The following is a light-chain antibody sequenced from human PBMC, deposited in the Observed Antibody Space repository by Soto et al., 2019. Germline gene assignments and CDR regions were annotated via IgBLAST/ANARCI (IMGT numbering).Light chain of an antibody. Sequence: IVLTQSPVTLSLSPGGRATLSCRASQSVSSFLAWYQQKPGQAPRLLIYEASNRATGIPARFSGSGSGTDFTLTINSLEPEDFAVYFCQHYGSSPWTFGQGTKVDIK. CDR3: QHYGSSPWT. CDR2: EAS. J-gene: IGKJ1*01. V-gene: IGKV3-11*01. CDR1: QSVSSF.